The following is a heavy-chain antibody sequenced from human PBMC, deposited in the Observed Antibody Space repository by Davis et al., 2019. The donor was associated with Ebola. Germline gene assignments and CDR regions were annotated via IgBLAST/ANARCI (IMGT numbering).Heavy chain of an antibody. CDR1: GFTFSSYS. Sequence: PGGSLRLSCAASGFTFSSYSMHWVRQASGKGLEWVGRIRSKANSYATAYAASVKGRFTISRDDSKNTAYLQMNSLKTEDTAVYYCTSVDYGDSESWGQGTLVTVSS. J-gene: IGHJ5*02. V-gene: IGHV3-73*01. D-gene: IGHD4-17*01. CDR3: TSVDYGDSES. CDR2: IRSKANSYAT.